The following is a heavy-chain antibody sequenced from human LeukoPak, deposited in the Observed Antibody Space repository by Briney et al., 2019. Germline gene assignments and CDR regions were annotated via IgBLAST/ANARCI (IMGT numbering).Heavy chain of an antibody. Sequence: PSETLSLTCAVYGGSFSGYYWSWIRQPPGKGLEWIGEINHSGSTNYNPSLKSRVTISVDTSKNQFSLKLSSVTAADTAVYYCARDVSGYDINWFDPWGQGTLVTVSS. V-gene: IGHV4-34*01. D-gene: IGHD5-12*01. CDR2: INHSGST. CDR3: ARDVSGYDINWFDP. J-gene: IGHJ5*02. CDR1: GGSFSGYY.